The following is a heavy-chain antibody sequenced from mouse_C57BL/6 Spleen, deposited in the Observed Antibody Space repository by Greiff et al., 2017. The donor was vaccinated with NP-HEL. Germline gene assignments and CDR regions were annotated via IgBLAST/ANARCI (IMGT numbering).Heavy chain of an antibody. J-gene: IGHJ1*03. V-gene: IGHV1-54*01. CDR3: ARSEATGYFDV. CDR2: INPGSGGT. CDR1: GYAFTNYL. D-gene: IGHD3-2*02. Sequence: VKLMESGAELVRPGTSVKVSCKASGYAFTNYLIEWVKQRPGQGLEWIGVINPGSGGTNYNEKFKGKATLTADKSSSTAYMQLSSLTSEDSAVYFCARSEATGYFDVWGTGTTVTVSS.